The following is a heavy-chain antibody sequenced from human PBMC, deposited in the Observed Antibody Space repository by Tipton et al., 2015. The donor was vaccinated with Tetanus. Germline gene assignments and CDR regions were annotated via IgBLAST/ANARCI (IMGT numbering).Heavy chain of an antibody. CDR3: ARAHCTDGVCNFDF. D-gene: IGHD2-8*01. CDR1: GYIFNNYW. J-gene: IGHJ4*02. CDR2: IYPGDSDT. V-gene: IGHV5-51*01. Sequence: VQLVQSGGEVKKPGESLKISCKGSGYIFNNYWIGWVRQKPGKGLEWMGIIYPGDSDTRYSPSFQGQVTISVDKSINTAYLQWSSLKASDTSMFYCARAHCTDGVCNFDFWGQGALVTVVS.